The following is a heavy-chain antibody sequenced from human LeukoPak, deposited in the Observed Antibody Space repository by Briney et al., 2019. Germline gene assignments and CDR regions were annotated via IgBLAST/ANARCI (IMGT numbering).Heavy chain of an antibody. J-gene: IGHJ4*02. CDR2: INHSGST. CDR3: ARGARSSWYGDDY. Sequence: PGGSLRLSCAASGFTFSSYWMSWVRQPPGKGLEWIGEINHSGSTNYNPSLKSRVTISVDTSKNQFSLKLSSVTAADTAVYYCARGARSSWYGDDYWGQGTLVTVSS. CDR1: GFTFSSYW. D-gene: IGHD6-13*01. V-gene: IGHV4-34*01.